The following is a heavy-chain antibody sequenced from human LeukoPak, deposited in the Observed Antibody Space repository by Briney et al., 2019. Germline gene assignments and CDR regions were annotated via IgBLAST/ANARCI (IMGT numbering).Heavy chain of an antibody. CDR1: GYSISSGYY. CDR3: ARAAVQYWYFDL. Sequence: PSETLSLTCAVSGYSISSGYYWGWIRQPPGKGLEWIGSIYHSGSTYYNPSLKSRVTISVDTSKNQFSLKLSSVTAADTAVYYCARAAVQYWYFDLRGRGTLVTVSS. V-gene: IGHV4-38-2*01. D-gene: IGHD6-19*01. CDR2: IYHSGST. J-gene: IGHJ2*01.